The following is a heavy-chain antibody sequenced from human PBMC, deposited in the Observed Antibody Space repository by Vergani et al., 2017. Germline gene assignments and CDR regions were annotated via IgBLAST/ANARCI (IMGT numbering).Heavy chain of an antibody. CDR2: ISWNSGSI. J-gene: IGHJ5*02. D-gene: IGHD3-10*01. Sequence: EVQLVESGGGLVQPGRSLRLSCAASGFTFDDYAMHWVRQAPGKGLEWVSGISWNSGSIGYADSVKGRFTISRDNAKNYLYLQMNSLRAEDKALYYCAKDSYYYGSGTGGWFDPWGQGTLVTVSS. V-gene: IGHV3-9*01. CDR1: GFTFDDYA. CDR3: AKDSYYYGSGTGGWFDP.